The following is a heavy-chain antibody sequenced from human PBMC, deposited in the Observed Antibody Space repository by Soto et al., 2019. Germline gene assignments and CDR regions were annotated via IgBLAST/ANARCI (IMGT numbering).Heavy chain of an antibody. V-gene: IGHV5-10-1*01. CDR2: IDPSDSYT. CDR3: ARRIGDGPIELGY. CDR1: GYSFTIYW. J-gene: IGHJ4*02. D-gene: IGHD3-3*01. Sequence: PVESLKISGKVSGYSFTIYWISWVRQMPGKGLEWMGRIDPSDSYTNYSPSFQGHVTISADKSISTAYLQWSSLKASDTAMYYCARRIGDGPIELGYWGQGTLVTVSS.